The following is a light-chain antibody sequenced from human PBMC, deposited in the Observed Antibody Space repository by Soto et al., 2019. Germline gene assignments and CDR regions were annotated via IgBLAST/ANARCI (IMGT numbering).Light chain of an antibody. CDR1: SSDVGAYNY. CDR3: FSYAGNYPLWV. J-gene: IGLJ3*02. CDR2: DVT. V-gene: IGLV2-11*01. Sequence: QSALTQPRSVSGSPGQSVTISCTGTSSDVGAYNYVSWYQQHPGKAPKLIIYDVTKRPSGVPDRFSGSKSGNTASLTISGLQADDEADYYCFSYAGNYPLWVFGGGTQLTVL.